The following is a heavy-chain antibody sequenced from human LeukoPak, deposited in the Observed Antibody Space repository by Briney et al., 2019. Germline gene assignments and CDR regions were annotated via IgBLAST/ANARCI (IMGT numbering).Heavy chain of an antibody. CDR3: ARDRDSSFDY. J-gene: IGHJ4*02. D-gene: IGHD6-6*01. CDR2: ISGSGGST. Sequence: PGGSLRLSCAASGFTFSSYAMSWVRQAPGKGLEWVSAISGSGGSTYYADSVKGRFTISRDNARNSLYLQMNSLRDDDTAVYYCARDRDSSFDYWGQGTLVTVSS. V-gene: IGHV3-23*01. CDR1: GFTFSSYA.